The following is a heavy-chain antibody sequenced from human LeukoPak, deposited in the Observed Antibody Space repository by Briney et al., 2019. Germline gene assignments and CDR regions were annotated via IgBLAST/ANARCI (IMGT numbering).Heavy chain of an antibody. D-gene: IGHD3-3*01. CDR1: GFTFGSYG. CDR3: AKGAYHDD. Sequence: QPGGTLRLSCAASGFTFGSYGMSWVRQAPGKGLEWVSTISGNGGDTYYADSVKGRFTISRDNSKNTLYLQMNSLRADDTAIYYCAKGAYHDDWGQGTLVTVSS. CDR2: ISGNGGDT. V-gene: IGHV3-23*01. J-gene: IGHJ4*02.